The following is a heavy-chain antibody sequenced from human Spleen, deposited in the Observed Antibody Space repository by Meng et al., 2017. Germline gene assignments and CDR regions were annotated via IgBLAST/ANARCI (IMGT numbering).Heavy chain of an antibody. CDR3: ARDEDISAAGKLFGDY. J-gene: IGHJ4*02. CDR1: GYTFPDYW. D-gene: IGHD6-13*01. Sequence: GQLVQSGAEGKKPGASVKASCKASGYTFPDYWLHWVRRAPGQGLEWMGRINPKSGDTHYAQRFQGRVTMTGDTSISTAYMELSGLRSDDTAMYYCARDEDISAAGKLFGDYWGQGTLVTVSS. CDR2: INPKSGDT. V-gene: IGHV1-2*06.